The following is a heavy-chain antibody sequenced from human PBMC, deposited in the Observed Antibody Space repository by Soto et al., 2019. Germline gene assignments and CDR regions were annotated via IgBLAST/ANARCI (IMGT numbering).Heavy chain of an antibody. V-gene: IGHV4-31*03. CDR1: SGSISSGGYY. D-gene: IGHD2-15*01. CDR3: ARGHCSGGSCYDPHAFDI. CDR2: IYYSGST. J-gene: IGHJ3*02. Sequence: QVQLQESGPGLVKPSQTLSLTCTVSSGSISSGGYYWSWIRQHPGKGLEWIGYIYYSGSTYYNPSLKSRVTISLDTSKNQFSLKLSSVTAADTAVYYCARGHCSGGSCYDPHAFDIWGQGTMVTVSS.